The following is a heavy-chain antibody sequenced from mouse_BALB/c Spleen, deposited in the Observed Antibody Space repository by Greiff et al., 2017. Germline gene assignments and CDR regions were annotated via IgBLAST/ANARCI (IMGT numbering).Heavy chain of an antibody. CDR1: GFTFSSYG. Sequence: EVKVEESGGGLVQPGGSLKLSCAASGFTFSSYGMSWVRQTPDKRLELVATINSNGGSTYYPDSVKGRFTISRDNAKNTLYLQMSSLKSEDTAMYYCAREGDYYGNYWYFDVWGAGTTVTVSS. CDR2: INSNGGST. J-gene: IGHJ1*01. V-gene: IGHV5-6-3*01. CDR3: AREGDYYGNYWYFDV. D-gene: IGHD2-1*01.